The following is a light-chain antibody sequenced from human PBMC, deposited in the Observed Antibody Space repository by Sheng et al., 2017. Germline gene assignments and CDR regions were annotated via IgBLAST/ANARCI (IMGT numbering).Light chain of an antibody. CDR2: DAS. CDR3: QQYYSYPPLT. J-gene: IGKJ4*01. CDR1: QDISSY. V-gene: IGKV1-33*01. Sequence: DIQMTQSPSSLSASVGDRVTITCQASQDISSYLNWYQHRPGKAPKLLIHDASNLDRGVPSRFSGSGSGTDFTLTISCLQSEDFATYYCQQYYSYPPLTFGGGTKVEIK.